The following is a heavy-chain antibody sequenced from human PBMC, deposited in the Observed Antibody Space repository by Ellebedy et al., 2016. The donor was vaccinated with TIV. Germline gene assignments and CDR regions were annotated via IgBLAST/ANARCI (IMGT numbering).Heavy chain of an antibody. CDR1: GYTFTSYG. D-gene: IGHD6-13*01. V-gene: IGHV1-18*04. CDR3: ARARVVGIAAAGSYYGMDV. Sequence: ASVKVSCKASGYTFTSYGISWVRQAPGQGLEWMGWISAYNGNTNYAQKLQGRVTMTTDTSTSTAYMELRSLRSDDTAVYYCARARVVGIAAAGSYYGMDVWGQGTTVTVSS. J-gene: IGHJ6*02. CDR2: ISAYNGNT.